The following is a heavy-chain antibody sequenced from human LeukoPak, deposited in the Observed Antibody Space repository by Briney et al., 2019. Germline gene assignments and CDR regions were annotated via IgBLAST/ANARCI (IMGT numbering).Heavy chain of an antibody. CDR2: INTNSGNP. D-gene: IGHD3-10*01. Sequence: ASVKVSCKASGYTFTNYAMNWVRQAPGQGLEWMGWINTNSGNPTYAQGFTGRFVFSLDTSVSTAYLQISSLKADDTAVYYCARDLVRGVMDVWGQGTTVTVSS. V-gene: IGHV7-4-1*02. J-gene: IGHJ6*02. CDR3: ARDLVRGVMDV. CDR1: GYTFTNYA.